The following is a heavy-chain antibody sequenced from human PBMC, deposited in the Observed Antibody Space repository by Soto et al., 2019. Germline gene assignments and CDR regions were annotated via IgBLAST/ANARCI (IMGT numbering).Heavy chain of an antibody. V-gene: IGHV3-53*01. CDR2: IYSGGST. CDR1: GFTVSSNY. CDR3: ARDRVGATAARSYLYSGMDV. Sequence: GGSLRLSCAASGFTVSSNYMSWVRQAPGKGLEWVSVIYSGGSTFYADSVRGRFTISRDNSKNTLFLQMNSLRAEDTAVYYCARDRVGATAARSYLYSGMDVWGQGTTVTVYS. D-gene: IGHD1-26*01. J-gene: IGHJ6*02.